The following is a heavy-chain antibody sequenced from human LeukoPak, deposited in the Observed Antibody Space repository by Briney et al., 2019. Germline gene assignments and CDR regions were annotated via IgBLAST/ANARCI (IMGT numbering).Heavy chain of an antibody. Sequence: GGSLRLSCAASGFTFGSYGMHWVRQAPGKGLEWVTFIRYDGSNKYFADSVKGRFTISRDNSKDTLFLQMNSLRAEDSAVYYCANQCGGGCSGDHWGQGTLVTVSS. CDR1: GFTFGSYG. D-gene: IGHD2-21*02. CDR3: ANQCGGGCSGDH. V-gene: IGHV3-30*02. CDR2: IRYDGSNK. J-gene: IGHJ4*02.